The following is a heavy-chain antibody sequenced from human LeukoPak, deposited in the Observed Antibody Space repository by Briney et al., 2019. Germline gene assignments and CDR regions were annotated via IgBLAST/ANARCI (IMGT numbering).Heavy chain of an antibody. CDR2: ISSSGSTI. CDR3: ARDTNGDGWFDP. J-gene: IGHJ5*02. Sequence: GSLRLSCAASGFTFSSYEMNWVRQAPGKGLEWVSYISSSGSTIYYADSVKGRFTISRDNAKNSPYLQMNSLRAEDTSVYYCARDTNGDGWFDPWGQGTLVTVSS. CDR1: GFTFSSYE. D-gene: IGHD4-17*01. V-gene: IGHV3-48*03.